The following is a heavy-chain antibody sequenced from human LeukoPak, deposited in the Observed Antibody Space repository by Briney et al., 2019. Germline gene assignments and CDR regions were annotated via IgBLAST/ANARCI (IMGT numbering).Heavy chain of an antibody. Sequence: GGSLRLSCAASGFSFSSYWMDWVRQAPGKGLVWVSRISSDGSSTYYADSVEGRFTISRDNSKNTLYLQMNSLRAEDTAVYYCAKADAPYCSGGSCYLDYWDQGTLVTVSS. D-gene: IGHD2-15*01. CDR3: AKADAPYCSGGSCYLDY. V-gene: IGHV3-74*01. J-gene: IGHJ4*02. CDR1: GFSFSSYW. CDR2: ISSDGSST.